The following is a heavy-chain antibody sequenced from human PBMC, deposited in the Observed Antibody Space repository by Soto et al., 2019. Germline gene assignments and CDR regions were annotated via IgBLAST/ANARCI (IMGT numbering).Heavy chain of an antibody. J-gene: IGHJ4*02. V-gene: IGHV3-53*01. D-gene: IGHD3-22*01. CDR1: GFAVSNNY. CDR3: ARAGSPFDSDSSGYWGFDH. CDR2: VYSGGTT. Sequence: VGSLRLSCVASGFAVSNNYMNWVRQAPGKGLERVSVVYSGGTTYYADSVRGRFTVSRDDSKNTLFLQMSSLRAEDTAVYYCARAGSPFDSDSSGYWGFDHWGQGTLVTVSS.